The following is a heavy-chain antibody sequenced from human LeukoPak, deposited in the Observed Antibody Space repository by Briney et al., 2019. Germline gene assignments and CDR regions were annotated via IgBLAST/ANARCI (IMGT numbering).Heavy chain of an antibody. D-gene: IGHD6-13*01. CDR1: GGSISSGSYY. J-gene: IGHJ4*02. V-gene: IGHV4-61*02. Sequence: SETLSLTCTVSGGSISSGSYYWSWIRQPAGKGLEWIGRIYTRGSTNYNPSLKSRVTISVDTSKNQFSLKLSSVTAADTAVYYCARDQGSSSWHTFDYWGQGTLVTVSS. CDR2: IYTRGST. CDR3: ARDQGSSSWHTFDY.